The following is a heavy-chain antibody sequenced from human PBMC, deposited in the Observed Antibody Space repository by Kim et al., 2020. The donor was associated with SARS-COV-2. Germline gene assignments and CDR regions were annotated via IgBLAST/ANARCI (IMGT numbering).Heavy chain of an antibody. CDR2: ISAYNGNT. CDR3: ARDRYCSSTSCYWTPSFRRYGMDV. J-gene: IGHJ6*02. D-gene: IGHD2-2*01. Sequence: ASVKVSCKASGYTFTSYGISWVRQAPGQGLEWMGWISAYNGNTNYAQKLQGRVTMTTDTSTSTAYMELRSLRSDDTAVYYCARDRYCSSTSCYWTPSFRRYGMDVWGQGTTVTVSS. CDR1: GYTFTSYG. V-gene: IGHV1-18*04.